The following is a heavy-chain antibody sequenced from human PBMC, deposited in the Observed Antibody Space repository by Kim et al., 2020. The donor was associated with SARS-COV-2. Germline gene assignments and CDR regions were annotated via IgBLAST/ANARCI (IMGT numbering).Heavy chain of an antibody. CDR3: ASISSSWHGSDY. Sequence: YYNPSLKSRVTISVDTSKNQFSLKLSSVTAADTAVYYCASISSSWHGSDYWGQGTLVTVSS. J-gene: IGHJ4*02. D-gene: IGHD6-13*01. V-gene: IGHV4-39*01.